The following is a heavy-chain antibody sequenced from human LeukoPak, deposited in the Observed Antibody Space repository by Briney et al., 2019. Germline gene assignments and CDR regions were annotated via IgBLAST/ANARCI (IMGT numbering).Heavy chain of an antibody. V-gene: IGHV3-48*01. Sequence: GGSLTLSCAVSGFTFSSYSMNWVRQAPGKGLEWVSYISSSRSTIYYADSVKGRFIISRDNAKNSLYLQMNSLRAEDTAVYYCARDRNYDILTGFSGGDWFDPWGQGTLVTVSS. CDR3: ARDRNYDILTGFSGGDWFDP. D-gene: IGHD3-9*01. J-gene: IGHJ5*02. CDR2: ISSSRSTI. CDR1: GFTFSSYS.